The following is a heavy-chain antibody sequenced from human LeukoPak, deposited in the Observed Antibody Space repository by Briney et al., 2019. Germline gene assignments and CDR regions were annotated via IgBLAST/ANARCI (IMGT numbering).Heavy chain of an antibody. CDR3: ARALAAAFDY. CDR1: GGSIRSGGYY. V-gene: IGHV4-31*03. Sequence: SQTLSLTCTVSGGSIRSGGYYWSWIRQHPGKGLEWIGYIYYSGSTYYNPSLKSRVTISVDTSKNQFSLKLSSVTAADTAVYYCARALAAAFDYRGQGTLVTVSS. J-gene: IGHJ4*02. CDR2: IYYSGST. D-gene: IGHD2-2*01.